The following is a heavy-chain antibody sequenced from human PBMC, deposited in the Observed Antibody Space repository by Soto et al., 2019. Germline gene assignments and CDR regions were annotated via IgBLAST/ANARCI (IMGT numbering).Heavy chain of an antibody. Sequence: QLQLQESGPGLVKPSETLSLTCTVSGGSISTSSYFWGWIRQPPGKGLEWIGSIYYSGSTYYNPSLKSRVTISVDTSKNQFSLKLSSVTAADTTVYYCARDYDSSGDYWGQGTLVTVSS. J-gene: IGHJ4*02. CDR1: GGSISTSSYF. V-gene: IGHV4-39*01. CDR3: ARDYDSSGDY. D-gene: IGHD3-22*01. CDR2: IYYSGST.